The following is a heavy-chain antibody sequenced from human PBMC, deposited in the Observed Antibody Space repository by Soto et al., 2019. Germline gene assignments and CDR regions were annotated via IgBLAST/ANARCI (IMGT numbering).Heavy chain of an antibody. J-gene: IGHJ6*03. CDR3: ARCEVTTLSLYSYYYMDV. D-gene: IGHD4-17*01. V-gene: IGHV4-39*01. CDR1: GGSISSSSYY. CDR2: IYYSGST. Sequence: PSETLSLTCTVSGGSISSSSYYWGWIRQPPGKGLEWIGSIYYSGSTYYNPSLKSRVTISVDTSKNQFSLKLGSVTAADTAVYYCARCEVTTLSLYSYYYMDVWGKGTTVTVSS.